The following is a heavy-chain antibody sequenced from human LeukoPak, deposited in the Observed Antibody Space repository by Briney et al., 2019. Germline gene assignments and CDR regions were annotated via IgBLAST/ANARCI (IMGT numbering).Heavy chain of an antibody. V-gene: IGHV4-59*01. Sequence: PSGTLSLTCTVSGGSISSYYWSWIRQSPGKGLEWIGYIYYSGSTNYNPSLKSRVTISVDTSKSQFSLRLSSVTAADTAVYYCSRVSGYDWESFHDYWGQGTLVTVSS. D-gene: IGHD5-12*01. J-gene: IGHJ4*02. CDR1: GGSISSYY. CDR3: SRVSGYDWESFHDY. CDR2: IYYSGST.